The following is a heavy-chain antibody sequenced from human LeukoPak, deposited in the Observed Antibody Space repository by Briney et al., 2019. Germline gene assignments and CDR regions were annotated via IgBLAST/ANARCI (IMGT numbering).Heavy chain of an antibody. V-gene: IGHV4-39*01. J-gene: IGHJ4*02. Sequence: SETLSLTCTVSSGSISSTSYYWGWIRQPPGKGLEWIGVMSNSGSTYYSPSLKSRVTIFVDTSKNQFSLKLTSVTAADTAIYYCGRVILGEAKSPIDCWGQGTLVTVSS. CDR2: MSNSGST. CDR3: GRVILGEAKSPIDC. D-gene: IGHD3-10*01. CDR1: SGSISSTSYY.